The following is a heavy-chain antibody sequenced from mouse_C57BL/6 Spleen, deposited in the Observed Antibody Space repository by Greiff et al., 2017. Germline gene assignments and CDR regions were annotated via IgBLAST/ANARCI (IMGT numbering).Heavy chain of an antibody. CDR3: AGHELGLDY. D-gene: IGHD4-1*01. CDR1: GFTFSSYG. J-gene: IGHJ2*01. Sequence: DVKLVESGGDLVKPGGSLKLSCAASGFTFSSYGMSWVRQTPDKRLEWVGTISTGGSYTDYPDSVKGRFTISRDNAKNTLYLQLSSLKSEDTAMYYCAGHELGLDYWGQGTTLTVSS. CDR2: ISTGGSYT. V-gene: IGHV5-6*02.